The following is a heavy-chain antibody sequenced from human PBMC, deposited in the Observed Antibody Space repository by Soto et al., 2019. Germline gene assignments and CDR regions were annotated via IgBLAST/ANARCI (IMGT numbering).Heavy chain of an antibody. CDR2: INQDETKK. J-gene: IGHJ6*02. CDR3: ARGEHSTSSYYYYYGLDV. CDR1: GFTFNTHW. V-gene: IGHV3-7*05. D-gene: IGHD1-26*01. Sequence: EVQLVESGGGLVQPGGSLRLSCRTSGFTFNTHWMSWVRQAPGKGLEWVANINQDETKKYYVDSVEGRFTVSRDNAKTSVYLQMNSLRAKDTAVYYCARGEHSTSSYYYYYGLDVWGQGTTVTVSS.